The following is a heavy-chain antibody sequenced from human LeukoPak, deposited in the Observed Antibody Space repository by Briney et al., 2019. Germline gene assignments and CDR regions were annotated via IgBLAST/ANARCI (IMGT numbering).Heavy chain of an antibody. CDR1: GYSFTHYF. CDR3: ARDPTDYGRGEFDY. CDR2: ISAYNGNT. D-gene: IGHD4/OR15-4a*01. Sequence: TRGESLKISCKGSGYSFTHYFIAWVRQAPGQGLEWMGWISAYNGNTNYAQKLQGRVTMTTDTSTSTAYMELRSLRSDDTAVYYCARDPTDYGRGEFDYWGQGTLVTVSS. V-gene: IGHV1-18*04. J-gene: IGHJ4*02.